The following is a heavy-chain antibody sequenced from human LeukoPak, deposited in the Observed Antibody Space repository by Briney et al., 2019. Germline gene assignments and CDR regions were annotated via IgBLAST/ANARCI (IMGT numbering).Heavy chain of an antibody. Sequence: MTSGTLSLTCAVSGGSISSDHWWSWVRQPPGQGLEWIGEIHHSGSTNYNPSLKSRVTISVDKLKNQFSLKMSSVTAADTAVYYCASKLTAVAGYFDYWGQGTLVTVSS. J-gene: IGHJ4*02. V-gene: IGHV4-4*02. CDR3: ASKLTAVAGYFDY. D-gene: IGHD6-19*01. CDR1: GGSISSDHW. CDR2: IHHSGST.